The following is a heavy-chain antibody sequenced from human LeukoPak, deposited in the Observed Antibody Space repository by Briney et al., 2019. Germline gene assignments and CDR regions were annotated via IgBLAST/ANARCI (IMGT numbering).Heavy chain of an antibody. CDR1: GFTFSSYA. J-gene: IGHJ4*02. D-gene: IGHD1-26*01. CDR2: IKQDGSEK. V-gene: IGHV3-7*03. Sequence: GGSLRLSCAASGFTFSSYAMHWVCQAPGKGLQWVAKIKQDGSEKYYVDSVKGRFTISRDNAENSLYLQMNSLRVEDTAVYYCAARSSGNPYFWGQGTLVTVSS. CDR3: AARSSGNPYF.